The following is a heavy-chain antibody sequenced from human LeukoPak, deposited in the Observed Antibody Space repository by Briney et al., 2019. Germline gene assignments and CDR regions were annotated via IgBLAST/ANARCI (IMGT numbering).Heavy chain of an antibody. CDR1: GGSISSYY. J-gene: IGHJ4*02. CDR2: IYYSGST. CDR3: ARSIWALDY. V-gene: IGHV4-59*08. D-gene: IGHD6-6*01. Sequence: SETLSLTCTVSGGSISSYYWSWIRQPPGKGLEWIGYIYYSGSTNYNPSLKSRVTISVDTSKSQFSLKLSSVTAADTAVYYCARSIWALDYWGQGTLVTVSS.